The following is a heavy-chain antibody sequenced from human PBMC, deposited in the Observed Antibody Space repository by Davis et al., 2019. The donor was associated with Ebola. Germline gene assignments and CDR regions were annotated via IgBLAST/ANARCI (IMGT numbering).Heavy chain of an antibody. V-gene: IGHV1-46*01. J-gene: IGHJ4*02. CDR1: GYTFTDYY. CDR2: ISPTGDRT. Sequence: ASVKVSCKPSGYTFTDYYMHWVRQAPGQGIEWMGIISPTGDRTTYAQRFQGKFTILTDTSTSTFYMELSSLRSEDTAVYYCARDSYHYMGFDFWGQGTPVTVSS. CDR3: ARDSYHYMGFDF. D-gene: IGHD3-16*02.